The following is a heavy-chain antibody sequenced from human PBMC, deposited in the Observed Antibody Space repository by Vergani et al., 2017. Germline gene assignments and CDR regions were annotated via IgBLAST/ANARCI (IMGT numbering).Heavy chain of an antibody. Sequence: EVQLVESGGGLVQPGGSLRLSCAASGFTFSSYDMHWVRQATGKGREWVSAIGTAGDPYYPGSLKGRFTISRENATNSLYLLMNSLRVWDTAVYYCARTNFHDISGSESFDIWGQGTMVTVSS. J-gene: IGHJ3*02. CDR2: IGTAGDP. D-gene: IGHD3-22*01. CDR3: ARTNFHDISGSESFDI. CDR1: GFTFSSYD. V-gene: IGHV3-13*04.